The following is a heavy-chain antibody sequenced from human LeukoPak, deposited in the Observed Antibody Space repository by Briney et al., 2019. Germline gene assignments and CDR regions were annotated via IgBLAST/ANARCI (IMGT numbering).Heavy chain of an antibody. Sequence: GGSLRLSCAASGFTFDDYGMSWVRQAPGKGLEWVSGINWNGGSTGYADSVKGRFTISRDNAKNSLYLRMNSLRAEDTALYYCARAHGYCSGGSCSRHYFDYWGQGTLVTVSS. CDR3: ARAHGYCSGGSCSRHYFDY. CDR2: INWNGGST. CDR1: GFTFDDYG. J-gene: IGHJ4*02. V-gene: IGHV3-20*04. D-gene: IGHD2-15*01.